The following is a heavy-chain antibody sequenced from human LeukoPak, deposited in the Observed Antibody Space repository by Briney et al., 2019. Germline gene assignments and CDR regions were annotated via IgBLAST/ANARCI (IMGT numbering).Heavy chain of an antibody. CDR2: IYYSGST. CDR1: GGSIASSSYY. V-gene: IGHV4-39*07. J-gene: IGHJ6*02. CDR3: ARDSEYTSSWYGLMDV. D-gene: IGHD6-13*01. Sequence: SETLSHTCAVSGGSIASSSYYWGWVRQPPGKGLEWIGSIYYSGSTYYNPSLKSRVSISVDTSKNQFSLELNSVTAADTAVYYCARDSEYTSSWYGLMDVWGQGTTVTVSS.